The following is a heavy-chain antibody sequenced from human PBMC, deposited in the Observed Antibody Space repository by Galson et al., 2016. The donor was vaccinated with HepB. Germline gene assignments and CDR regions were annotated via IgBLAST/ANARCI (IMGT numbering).Heavy chain of an antibody. CDR3: ARDRSSGSGNFGY. CDR2: IYHSGST. V-gene: IGHV4-31*03. Sequence: TLSLTCTVSGCSISSGGYPWSWIRQHPGKGLEWIGYIYHSGSTYYNPSLKSRVSISVDTSKNQFSLRLSPVTAADTAVHCCARDRSSGSGNFGYWGQGTLVTVSS. D-gene: IGHD3-10*01. CDR1: GCSISSGGYP. J-gene: IGHJ4*02.